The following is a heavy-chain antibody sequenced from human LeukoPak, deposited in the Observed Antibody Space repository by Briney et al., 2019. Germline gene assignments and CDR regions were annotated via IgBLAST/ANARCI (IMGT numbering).Heavy chain of an antibody. CDR1: GFTVSSNY. V-gene: IGHV3-66*01. D-gene: IGHD3-10*01. CDR3: ARVALGSYNWFDP. J-gene: IGHJ5*02. Sequence: GGSLRLSCAASGFTVSSNYMSWVRQAPGKGLEWVSVIYSGGSTYYADSVKGRFTISRDNSKNTLYLQMNSLRAEDTAVYYCARVALGSYNWFDPWGQGTLVTVSS. CDR2: IYSGGST.